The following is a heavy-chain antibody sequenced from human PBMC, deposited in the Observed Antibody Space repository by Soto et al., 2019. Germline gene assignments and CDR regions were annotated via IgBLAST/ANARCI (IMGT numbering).Heavy chain of an antibody. CDR1: GYTFTHYY. V-gene: IGHV1-46*01. CDR3: ATSVNSAMAFDY. CDR2: INPNGGST. D-gene: IGHD5-18*01. J-gene: IGHJ4*02. Sequence: QVQLVQSGAEVKKPRASVKVSCKASGYTFTHYYIHWVRQAPGQGLEWMGIINPNGGSTTYAQKSRAGFTMTRDTSTSTVYTQLSSLRSEDSAVYYCATSVNSAMAFDYWGQGTLVTVSS.